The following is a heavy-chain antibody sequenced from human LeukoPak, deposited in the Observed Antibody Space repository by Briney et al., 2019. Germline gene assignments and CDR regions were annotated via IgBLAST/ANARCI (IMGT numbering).Heavy chain of an antibody. V-gene: IGHV3-23*01. D-gene: IGHD2-2*01. CDR1: GFTFSSYA. Sequence: GGSLRLSCAASGFTFSSYAMSWVRQAPGKGLEWVSAISGSGGSTYYADSVKGRFTISRDNSKNTLYLQMNSLRAEDTAVYYCAKKVDVGYCSSTSCPYYGMDVWGQGTTVTVSS. CDR3: AKKVDVGYCSSTSCPYYGMDV. CDR2: ISGSGGST. J-gene: IGHJ6*02.